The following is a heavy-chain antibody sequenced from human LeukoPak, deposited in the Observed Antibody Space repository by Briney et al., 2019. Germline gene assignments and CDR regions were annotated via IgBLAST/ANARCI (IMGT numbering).Heavy chain of an antibody. CDR1: GFTVSSNY. CDR2: IYSGGST. D-gene: IGHD6-13*01. V-gene: IGHV3-66*01. J-gene: IGHJ4*02. CDR3: ARGNIAAAGRFDY. Sequence: GGSLRLSCAASGFTVSSNYMSWVRQAPGKGLEWVSVIYSGGSTYYADSVKGRFTISRDNSKNTLYLQMNSLRAEDTAVYYCARGNIAAAGRFDYWGRGTLVTVSS.